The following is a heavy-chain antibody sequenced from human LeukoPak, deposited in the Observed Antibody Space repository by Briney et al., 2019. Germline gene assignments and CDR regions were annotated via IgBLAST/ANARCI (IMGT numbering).Heavy chain of an antibody. Sequence: SETLSLTCTVSGGSISSDDYYWSWIRQPPGKGLEWIGYIHYSGSTYYNPSLKSRVSISVDTSKNQFSLRLSSVTAADTAVYYCARGIADPYSFDSWGQGTLVTVSS. D-gene: IGHD6-13*01. CDR3: ARGIADPYSFDS. CDR2: IHYSGST. V-gene: IGHV4-30-4*01. CDR1: GGSISSDDYY. J-gene: IGHJ4*02.